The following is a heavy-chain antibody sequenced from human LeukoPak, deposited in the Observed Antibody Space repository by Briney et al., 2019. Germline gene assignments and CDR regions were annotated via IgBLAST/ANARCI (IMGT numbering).Heavy chain of an antibody. CDR2: INTDGSTT. D-gene: IGHD3-10*02. CDR1: GFTFSTYW. V-gene: IGHV3-74*01. Sequence: GGSLRLSCAAPGFTFSTYWMHWVRQAPGKGLVWVSRINTDGSTTGYADSVKGRFTISRDNAKNTLYLQMSSLRAEDTAVYYCARGTMIGEYWGQGTLVTVSS. CDR3: ARGTMIGEY. J-gene: IGHJ4*02.